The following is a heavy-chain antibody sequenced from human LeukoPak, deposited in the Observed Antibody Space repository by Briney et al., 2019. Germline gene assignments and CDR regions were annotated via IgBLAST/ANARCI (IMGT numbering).Heavy chain of an antibody. CDR1: GFTFSSYS. V-gene: IGHV3-21*01. CDR2: ISSSSSSYI. CDR3: AGWDIVVVPAAIPLDY. J-gene: IGHJ4*02. D-gene: IGHD2-2*01. Sequence: GGSLRLSCAASGFTFSSYSMNWVRQAPGKGLEWVSSISSSSSSYIYYADSVKGRFTISRDNAKNSLYLQMNSLRAEDTAVYYCAGWDIVVVPAAIPLDYWGQGTLVTVSS.